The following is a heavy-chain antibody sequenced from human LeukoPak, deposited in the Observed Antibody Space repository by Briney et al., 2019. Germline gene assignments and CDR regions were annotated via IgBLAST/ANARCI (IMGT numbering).Heavy chain of an antibody. CDR3: AKLPAPGGDYVYFDS. CDR1: GFSFSGCG. V-gene: IGHV3-23*05. J-gene: IGHJ4*02. CDR2: LYRTGDYT. D-gene: IGHD3-16*01. Sequence: PGGSLRLSCAASGFSFSGCGMGWVRQAPGKGLEWVSTLYRTGDYTYYADSVKGRFSISRDNSKNTLYLQMASLRVEDTAIYYCAKLPAPGGDYVYFDSWGQGTLVTVSS.